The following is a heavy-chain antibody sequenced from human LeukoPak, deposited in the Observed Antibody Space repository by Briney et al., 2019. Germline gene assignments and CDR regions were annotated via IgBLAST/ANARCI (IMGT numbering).Heavy chain of an antibody. Sequence: SETLSLICTVSGGSISSHYWSWIRQPPGKGLEWIGYIYYSGSTNYNPSLKSRVTISVDTSKNQFSLKLNSVTPEDTAVYYCARGFRDWNYIRYYYYYMDVWGKGTTVTVSS. CDR2: IYYSGST. CDR1: GGSISSHY. CDR3: ARGFRDWNYIRYYYYYMDV. J-gene: IGHJ6*03. V-gene: IGHV4-59*11. D-gene: IGHD1-7*01.